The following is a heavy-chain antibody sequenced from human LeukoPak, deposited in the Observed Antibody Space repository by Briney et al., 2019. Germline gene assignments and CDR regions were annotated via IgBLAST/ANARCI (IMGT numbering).Heavy chain of an antibody. V-gene: IGHV3-23*01. CDR2: ISGNCGST. CDR1: GFTFSIYA. D-gene: IGHD6-19*01. Sequence: GGSLRLSCAASGFTFSIYAMTGVRQAPGKGRECGSAISGNCGSTYYADSVKGRFTISRDNSKNTLYPQMNSLRAEETAVYYCGKEASGWYSLVDYWGQGTLVTVSS. J-gene: IGHJ4*02. CDR3: GKEASGWYSLVDY.